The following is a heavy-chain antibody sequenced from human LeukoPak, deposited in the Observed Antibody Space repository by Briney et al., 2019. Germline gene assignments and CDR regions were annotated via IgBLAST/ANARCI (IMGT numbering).Heavy chain of an antibody. V-gene: IGHV4-39*01. Sequence: SETLSLTCTVSGCSISSSSYYWGWIRQPPGKGLEWIGSIYYSGSNYYNPSLKSRVTISVDTSKNQFSLKLSSVTAADTAVYYCASCPEHYGVFRRNYFDYWGQGTLVTVSS. CDR3: ASCPEHYGVFRRNYFDY. CDR1: GCSISSSSYY. CDR2: IYYSGSN. D-gene: IGHD4-17*01. J-gene: IGHJ4*02.